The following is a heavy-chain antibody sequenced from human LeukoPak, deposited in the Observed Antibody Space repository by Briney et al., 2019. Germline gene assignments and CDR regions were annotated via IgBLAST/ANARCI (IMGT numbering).Heavy chain of an antibody. J-gene: IGHJ5*02. CDR3: ARGRYYYDSSGYPNNWFDP. V-gene: IGHV4-59*01. CDR2: LYNGGST. CDR1: RGSISSYY. Sequence: SETRSLTCIVSRGSISSYYWSWIRQPPGKGLEWIGYLYNGGSTNYNPSLKSRVTLSGDTSKNHFSLNLSSVTAADTAMYYCARGRYYYDSSGYPNNWFDPWGQGTLVTVSS. D-gene: IGHD3-22*01.